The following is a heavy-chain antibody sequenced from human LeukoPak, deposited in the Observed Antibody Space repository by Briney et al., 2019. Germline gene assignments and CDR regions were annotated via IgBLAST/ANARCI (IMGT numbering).Heavy chain of an antibody. V-gene: IGHV3-7*01. CDR2: IQEDGRGK. Sequence: GGSLRLSCAASGFTFRNFWMTWVRQAPGKGLEWVAMIQEDGRGKYYVDSVKGRFTISRDNAKRSLFLQLDSLRAEDTAVYYCARASLVLLWFGESSFDYWGQGTLVTVSS. CDR3: ARASLVLLWFGESSFDY. D-gene: IGHD3-10*01. CDR1: GFTFRNFW. J-gene: IGHJ4*02.